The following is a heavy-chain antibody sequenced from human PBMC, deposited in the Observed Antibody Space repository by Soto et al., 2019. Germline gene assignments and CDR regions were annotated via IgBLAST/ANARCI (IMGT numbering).Heavy chain of an antibody. Sequence: QVQLVQSGAEVKKPGSSVKVSCKASGGTFSRYSITWVRQAPGHGLEWIGRIIPIFGIPTYAQKFQGRVTFTADESKRTAYMELSSLRSDDTAVYYCAREDRDRETGLVPAAIDGMDVWGQGTTVTVSS. CDR1: GGTFSRYS. J-gene: IGHJ6*02. CDR2: IIPIFGIP. D-gene: IGHD2-2*01. V-gene: IGHV1-69*08. CDR3: AREDRDRETGLVPAAIDGMDV.